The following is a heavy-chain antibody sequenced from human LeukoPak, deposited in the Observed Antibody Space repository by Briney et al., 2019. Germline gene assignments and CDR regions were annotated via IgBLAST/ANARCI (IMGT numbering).Heavy chain of an antibody. CDR3: TTDLGITMIRGVIVY. J-gene: IGHJ4*02. D-gene: IGHD3-10*01. Sequence: GGPLRLSCVASGFGFSNAWMSWVRQAPGKGLEWVGRIKSKGDGETADYAAPVKGRFTMSRDDAKATLHLQINSLIPEDTAMYYCTTDLGITMIRGVIVYWGQGTLVTVSS. CDR1: GFGFSNAW. CDR2: IKSKGDGETA. V-gene: IGHV3-15*01.